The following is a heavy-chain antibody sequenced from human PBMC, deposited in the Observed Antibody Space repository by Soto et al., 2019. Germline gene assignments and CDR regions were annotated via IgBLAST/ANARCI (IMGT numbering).Heavy chain of an antibody. CDR2: IRSKANNYAT. D-gene: IGHD5-18*01. CDR3: TSDTARVYYGMDV. V-gene: IGHV3-73*01. CDR1: GFTFSGSA. J-gene: IGHJ6*02. Sequence: GGSLRLSCAASGFTFSGSAMHWVRQASGKGLEWVGRIRSKANNYATAYAASVEGRFTISRDDSKNTAYLQMNSLKTEDTAVYFCTSDTARVYYGMDVWGQGSTVTVCS.